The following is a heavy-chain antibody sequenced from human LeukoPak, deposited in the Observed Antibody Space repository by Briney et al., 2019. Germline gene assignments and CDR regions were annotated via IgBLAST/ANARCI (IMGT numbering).Heavy chain of an antibody. J-gene: IGHJ5*02. Sequence: SETLSLTCAVYGGSFSGYYWSWIRQPPGKGLEWIGEINHSGSTNYNPSLKSRVTISVDTSKNQFSLKVNSVTAADTAVYYCARVVAGRRFDPWGQGTLVTVSS. D-gene: IGHD6-19*01. CDR1: GGSFSGYY. V-gene: IGHV4-34*01. CDR3: ARVVAGRRFDP. CDR2: INHSGST.